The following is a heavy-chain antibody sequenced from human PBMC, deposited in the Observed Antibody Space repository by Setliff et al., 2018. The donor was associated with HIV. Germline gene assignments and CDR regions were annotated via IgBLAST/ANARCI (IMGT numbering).Heavy chain of an antibody. CDR2: IIPIFGIP. CDR3: ALNGGYSYGNRFDY. CDR1: GGTFSIYA. V-gene: IGHV1-69*13. Sequence: SVKVSCKASGGTFSIYAISWVRQAPGQGLEWMGGIIPIFGIPNYAQKFQGRVTITADESTSTAYMELSSLRSEDTAVYYCALNGGYSYGNRFDYWGQGTLVTVSS. J-gene: IGHJ4*02. D-gene: IGHD5-18*01.